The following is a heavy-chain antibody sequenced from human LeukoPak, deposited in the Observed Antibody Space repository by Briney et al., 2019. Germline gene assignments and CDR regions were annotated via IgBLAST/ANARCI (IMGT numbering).Heavy chain of an antibody. D-gene: IGHD1-20*01. CDR1: GGTFSSYA. V-gene: IGHV1-69*05. CDR3: ARDSNPYNWNGAWAFDS. Sequence: SVKVSCKASGGTFSSYAISWVRQAPGQGLEWMGRIIPIFGTANYAQKFQGRVTITTDESTSTAYMELSSLRSEDTAVYYCARDSNPYNWNGAWAFDSWGQGTMVTVSS. J-gene: IGHJ3*02. CDR2: IIPIFGTA.